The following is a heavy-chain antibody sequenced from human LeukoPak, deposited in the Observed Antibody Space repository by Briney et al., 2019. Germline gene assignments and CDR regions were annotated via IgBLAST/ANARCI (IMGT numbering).Heavy chain of an antibody. V-gene: IGHV1-18*01. J-gene: IGHJ6*03. CDR1: GYTFTSYG. CDR3: ASGVVVVPAAVYYYYYMDV. CDR2: ISAYNGNT. D-gene: IGHD2-2*01. Sequence: ASVKVSCKASGYTFTSYGISWVRQAPGQGLEWMGWISAYNGNTNYAQKLQGRVTMTTDTSTSTAYMELRSLRSDDTAVYYCASGVVVVPAAVYYYYYMDVWGKGTTVTISS.